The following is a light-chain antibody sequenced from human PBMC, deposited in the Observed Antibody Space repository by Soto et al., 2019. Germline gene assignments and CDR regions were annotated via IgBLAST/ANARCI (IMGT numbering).Light chain of an antibody. CDR1: SGDVGGYKF. J-gene: IGLJ1*01. V-gene: IGLV2-14*01. CDR2: EVT. CDR3: SSKRSSDTLYV. Sequence: QSALTQPASVSGSPGQSITIYCTGTSGDVGGYKFVSWYQQHPGKAPKLIIYEVTYRPSGVSARFSGSKSGNTASLTASGLQAEDEADYYCSSKRSSDTLYVFGTGTKVTVL.